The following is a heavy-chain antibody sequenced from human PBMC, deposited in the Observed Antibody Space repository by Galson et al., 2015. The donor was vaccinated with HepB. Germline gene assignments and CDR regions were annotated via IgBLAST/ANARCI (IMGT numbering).Heavy chain of an antibody. Sequence: SLRLSCAASGFTFSSYWMSWVRQAPGKGLEWVANIKQDGSEKYYVDSVKGRFTISRDNAKNSLYLQMNSLRAEDTAVYYCARDRGYGDYAPGLGYWGQGTLVTVSS. CDR2: IKQDGSEK. V-gene: IGHV3-7*03. CDR3: ARDRGYGDYAPGLGY. D-gene: IGHD4-17*01. J-gene: IGHJ4*02. CDR1: GFTFSSYW.